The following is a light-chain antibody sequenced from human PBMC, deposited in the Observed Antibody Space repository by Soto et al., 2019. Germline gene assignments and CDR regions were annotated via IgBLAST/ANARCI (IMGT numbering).Light chain of an antibody. CDR2: YAS. J-gene: IGKJ1*01. CDR3: HLRHSHWPPWT. V-gene: IGKV3-11*01. CDR1: QSVNSS. Sequence: EIVLTQSPFTLSLSPWERATLSCLASQSVNSSLALYQQKTAEAARRLMLYASNRGASSPARMGSGVACRTYFTIISSLVAPDVSAYYCHLRHSHWPPWTVGQGTKVDI.